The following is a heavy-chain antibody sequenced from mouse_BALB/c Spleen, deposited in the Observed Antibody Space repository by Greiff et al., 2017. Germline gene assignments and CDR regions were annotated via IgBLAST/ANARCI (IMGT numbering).Heavy chain of an antibody. V-gene: IGHV1-7*01. CDR2: INPSTGYT. Sequence: QVQLQQSGADLAKPGASVKMSCKASGYTFTSYWMHWVKQRPGQGLEWIGYINPSTGYTEYNQKFKDKATLTADKSSSTAYMQLSSLTSEDSAVYYCARTYSSPDYWGQGTSVTVSS. CDR3: ARTYSSPDY. J-gene: IGHJ4*01. D-gene: IGHD2-10*01. CDR1: GYTFTSYW.